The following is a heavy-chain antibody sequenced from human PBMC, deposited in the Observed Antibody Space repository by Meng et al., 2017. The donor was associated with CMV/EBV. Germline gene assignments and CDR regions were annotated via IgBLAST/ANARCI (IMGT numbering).Heavy chain of an antibody. D-gene: IGHD1-26*01. CDR1: GTLSSYA. CDR3: ARSRAIVGARAGWFDP. Sequence: GTLSSYAISWVRQAPGQGLEWMGGIIPILGIANYAQKFQGRVTITADKSTSTAYMELSSLRSEDTAVYYCARSRAIVGARAGWFDPWGQGTLVTVSS. V-gene: IGHV1-69*10. CDR2: IIPILGIA. J-gene: IGHJ5*02.